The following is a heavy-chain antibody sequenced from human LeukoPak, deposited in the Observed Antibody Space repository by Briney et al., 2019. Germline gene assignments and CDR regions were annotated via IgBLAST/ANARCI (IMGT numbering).Heavy chain of an antibody. D-gene: IGHD3-22*01. Sequence: PGGSLRLSCAASGFTLSSYATHWVRQALGKGLEYVSGISSSGGNTYYANSVKGRFTISRDNSKNTLYLQMGSLRDEDMAVYYCARGSRNYYDSSGYYYGGFDYWGQGTLVTVSS. CDR1: GFTLSSYA. V-gene: IGHV3-64*01. J-gene: IGHJ4*02. CDR3: ARGSRNYYDSSGYYYGGFDY. CDR2: ISSSGGNT.